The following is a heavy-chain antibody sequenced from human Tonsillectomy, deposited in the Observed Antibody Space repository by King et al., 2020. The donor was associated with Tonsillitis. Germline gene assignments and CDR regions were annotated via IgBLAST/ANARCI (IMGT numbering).Heavy chain of an antibody. V-gene: IGHV3-23*04. CDR1: GFTFSSYA. CDR2: ISGSGGST. J-gene: IGHJ3*01. CDR3: AKDKVATMPRDAFDL. D-gene: IGHD5-12*01. Sequence: QLVQSGGGLVQIGGSLRLSYAASGFTFSSYAMSWVRQAPGKGLEWVSSISGSGGSTYSADSVKGRFTISRDNSKNTLYLQMNSLRAEDTAVYYCAKDKVATMPRDAFDLWGQGTMVTVSS.